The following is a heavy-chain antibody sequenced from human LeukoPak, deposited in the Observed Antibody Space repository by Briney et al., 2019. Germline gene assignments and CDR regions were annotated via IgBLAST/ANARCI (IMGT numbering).Heavy chain of an antibody. Sequence: PSETLSLTCTVSGGSISSYYWSWIRQPPGKGLEWIGYIYYSWSTNYNPSLKSRVTISVDTSKNQFSLKLSSVTAADTAVYYCARGLGYCSSTSCLRGVYYYGMDVWGQGTTVTVSS. J-gene: IGHJ6*02. CDR2: IYYSWST. CDR1: GGSISSYY. CDR3: ARGLGYCSSTSCLRGVYYYGMDV. D-gene: IGHD2-2*01. V-gene: IGHV4-59*01.